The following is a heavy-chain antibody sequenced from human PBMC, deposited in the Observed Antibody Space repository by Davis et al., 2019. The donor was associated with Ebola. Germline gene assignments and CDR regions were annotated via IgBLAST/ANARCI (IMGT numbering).Heavy chain of an antibody. Sequence: GGSLRLSCVASEDTLRSYGIHWVRQAPGKGLEWVSFIRYDGSSKHYADSVKGRFTISRDNAKNSLYLQMNSLRAEDTAVYYCARVGSYPDYWGQGTLVTVSS. J-gene: IGHJ4*02. CDR2: IRYDGSSK. CDR1: EDTLRSYG. CDR3: ARVGSYPDY. D-gene: IGHD1-26*01. V-gene: IGHV3-30*02.